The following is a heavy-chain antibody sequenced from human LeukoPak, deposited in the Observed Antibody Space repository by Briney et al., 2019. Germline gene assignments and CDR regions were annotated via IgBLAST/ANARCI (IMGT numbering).Heavy chain of an antibody. V-gene: IGHV3-48*01. CDR1: GFTFINYN. CDR2: ISGSSSTI. Sequence: GGSLRLSCAASGFTFINYNMNWVRQAPGKGPEWVSYISGSSSTIYYADSVKGRFTISRDNAKNSLYLQMNSLRAEDTAVYYCARGVQLWDFFDYWGQGTLVTVSS. J-gene: IGHJ4*02. CDR3: ARGVQLWDFFDY. D-gene: IGHD3-16*01.